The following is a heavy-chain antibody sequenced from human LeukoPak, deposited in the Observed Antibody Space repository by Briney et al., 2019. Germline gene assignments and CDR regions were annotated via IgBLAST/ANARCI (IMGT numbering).Heavy chain of an antibody. CDR2: ITSSGNTM. J-gene: IGHJ5*02. D-gene: IGHD6-19*01. Sequence: QPGGSLRLSCAASGFTFSSYEMNWVRQAPGKGLEWVSFITSSGNTMYYADSVKGRFTISRDNAKNSLYLQMNSLRADDTAVYYCARLRSEYWFDPWGQGTLVTVSS. CDR3: ARLRSEYWFDP. V-gene: IGHV3-48*03. CDR1: GFTFSSYE.